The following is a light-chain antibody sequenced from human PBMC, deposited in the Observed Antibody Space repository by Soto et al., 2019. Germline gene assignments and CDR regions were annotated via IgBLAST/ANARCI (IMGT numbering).Light chain of an antibody. CDR1: SSDVGGYNY. CDR3: RSYTRSSPRV. Sequence: QSALTQPASVSVSPGQSITISCTGTSSDVGGYNYVSWYQQHPGKAPKLMIYEVSNRPSGVSNRFSGSKSGNTASLTISGLQAEVGSDYYCRSYTRSSPRVCGGGTKLPVL. CDR2: EVS. V-gene: IGLV2-14*01. J-gene: IGLJ3*02.